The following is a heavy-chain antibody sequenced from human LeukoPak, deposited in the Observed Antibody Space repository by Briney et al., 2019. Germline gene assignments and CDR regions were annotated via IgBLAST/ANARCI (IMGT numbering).Heavy chain of an antibody. CDR2: ISSSGRSSGSTI. V-gene: IGHV3-11*04. Sequence: KAGGSLRLSSAASGFTFSDYYMSWIRQAPGKGLEWVSYISSSGRSSGSTIYYADSVKGRFTISRDNAKNSLYLQMNSLRAEDTAVYYCARGRYCKTTGCLASYFHHWGQGTQVTVSS. J-gene: IGHJ1*01. CDR1: GFTFSDYY. D-gene: IGHD2-2*01. CDR3: ARGRYCKTTGCLASYFHH.